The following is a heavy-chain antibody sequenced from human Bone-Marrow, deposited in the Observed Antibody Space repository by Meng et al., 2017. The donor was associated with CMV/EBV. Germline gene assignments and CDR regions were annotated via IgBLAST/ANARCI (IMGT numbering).Heavy chain of an antibody. D-gene: IGHD1-14*01. J-gene: IGHJ6*02. V-gene: IGHV3-21*04. CDR2: ISSSSSYI. CDR1: GFTFSSYS. Sequence: GESLKISCAASGFTFSSYSMNWVRQAPGKGLEWVSSISSSSSYIYYADSVKGRFTISRDNAKNSLYLQMNSLRAEDTAVYYCARDATEYGMDVWGQGTTVTVSS. CDR3: ARDATEYGMDV.